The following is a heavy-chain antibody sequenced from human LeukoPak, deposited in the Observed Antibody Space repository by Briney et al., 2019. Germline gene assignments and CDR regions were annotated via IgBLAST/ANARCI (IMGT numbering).Heavy chain of an antibody. J-gene: IGHJ4*02. Sequence: PSETLSLTCTVSGGSISSSSYYWGWIRQPPGKGLEWIGSIYYSGSTYYNPSLKSRVTISVDTSKNQFSLKLSSVTAADTAVYYCARHTPLWIQLWPTPYYFDYWGQGTLVTVSS. D-gene: IGHD5-18*01. CDR3: ARHTPLWIQLWPTPYYFDY. CDR1: GGSISSSSYY. CDR2: IYYSGST. V-gene: IGHV4-39*01.